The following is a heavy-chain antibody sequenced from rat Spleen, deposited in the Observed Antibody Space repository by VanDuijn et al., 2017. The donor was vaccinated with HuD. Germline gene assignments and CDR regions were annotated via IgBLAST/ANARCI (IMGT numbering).Heavy chain of an antibody. V-gene: IGHV5-29*01. D-gene: IGHD4-3*01. CDR3: TTRTRGTFDY. J-gene: IGHJ2*01. CDR1: GFTFSSYG. Sequence: EVQLVESGGGLVQPGKSLKLSCSASGFTFSSYGMHWIRQAPTKGLEWVATVSYDGSGTYYRDSVKGRFTISRDNAKSTLYLQMDSLRSEDTATYYCTTRTRGTFDYWGQGVMVTVSS. CDR2: VSYDGSGT.